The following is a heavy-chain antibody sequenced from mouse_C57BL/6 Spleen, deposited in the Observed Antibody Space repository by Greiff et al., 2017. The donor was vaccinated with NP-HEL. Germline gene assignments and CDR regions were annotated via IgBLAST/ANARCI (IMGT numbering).Heavy chain of an antibody. CDR3: ARTVVAHWYFDV. J-gene: IGHJ1*01. V-gene: IGHV1-50*01. Sequence: VQLQQSGAELVKPAASVKLSCKASGYTFTSYWMQWVKQRPGQGLEWMGEIDPSDSYTNYNQKFKGKATLTVDTSSSTTYKQLSSLTSEDSAVYYCARTVVAHWYFDVWGPGTTVTVSS. CDR1: GYTFTSYW. CDR2: IDPSDSYT. D-gene: IGHD1-1*01.